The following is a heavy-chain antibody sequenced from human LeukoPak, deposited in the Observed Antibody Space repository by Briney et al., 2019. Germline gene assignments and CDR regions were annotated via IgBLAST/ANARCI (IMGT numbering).Heavy chain of an antibody. J-gene: IGHJ4*02. D-gene: IGHD1-14*01. V-gene: IGHV3-30*01. CDR3: ASNRGSDY. CDR2: ISYDGSKN. CDR1: GFTFSNYA. Sequence: GGSLRLSCVASGFTFSNYAMHWVRQAPGKGLEWVASISYDGSKNYYADSVKGRFSISRDNSKSTLYLEMDSLRAEDTAVYYCASNRGSDYWGQGTLVTVSS.